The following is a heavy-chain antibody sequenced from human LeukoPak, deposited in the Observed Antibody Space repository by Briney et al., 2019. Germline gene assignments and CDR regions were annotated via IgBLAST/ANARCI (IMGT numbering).Heavy chain of an antibody. V-gene: IGHV4-39*07. CDR3: ARTNAFDI. CDR1: GGSISSSSYY. CDR2: IYYRGST. Sequence: TSETLSLTCTVSGGSISSSSYYWVWIRQPPGKGLEWIGSIYYRGSTYYNPPLKSRVTISVDTSKNQFSLKLSSVTAADTAVYYCARTNAFDIRGQGTLVTVAS. J-gene: IGHJ3*02.